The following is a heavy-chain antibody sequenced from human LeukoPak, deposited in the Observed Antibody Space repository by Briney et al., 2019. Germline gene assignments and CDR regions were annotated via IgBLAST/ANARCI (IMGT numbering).Heavy chain of an antibody. Sequence: PGGSLRLSCAASGFTFSDYYMSWIRQAPGKGLEWVSYISSSGSTIYYADSVKGRFTISRDNAKNSLYLRMNSLRLEDTAVYYCARDPSRFGEFGFNDYWGQGTLITVSS. CDR3: ARDPSRFGEFGFNDY. D-gene: IGHD3-10*01. V-gene: IGHV3-11*04. CDR2: ISSSGSTI. CDR1: GFTFSDYY. J-gene: IGHJ4*02.